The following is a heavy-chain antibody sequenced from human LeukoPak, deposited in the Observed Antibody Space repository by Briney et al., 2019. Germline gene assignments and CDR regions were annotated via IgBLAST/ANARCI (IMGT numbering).Heavy chain of an antibody. D-gene: IGHD3-10*01. CDR1: GGSFSNYY. V-gene: IGHV4-59*01. Sequence: PSETLSLTCTVSGGSFSNYYWSWVRQPPGKGLEWIGYIYYSGSTNYNPSLKSRVTISVDTSKNHFSLKLSSVTAADTAVYYCARAWMGIWFFDCWGQGTLVTVSS. CDR2: IYYSGST. J-gene: IGHJ4*02. CDR3: ARAWMGIWFFDC.